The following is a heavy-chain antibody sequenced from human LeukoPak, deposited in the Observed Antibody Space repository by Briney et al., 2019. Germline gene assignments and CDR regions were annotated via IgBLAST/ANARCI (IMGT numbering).Heavy chain of an antibody. CDR1: GVTFSNYA. CDR3: ANSLWIRQFDY. J-gene: IGHJ4*02. Sequence: PGGSLRLSCAASGVTFSNYAMSWVRQAPGKGLGWVSGIGGSGDSTYYADSVKGRFTISRDNSKNTLYLQMNSLRAEDTAVYYCANSLWIRQFDYWGQGTLVTVSS. CDR2: IGGSGDST. V-gene: IGHV3-23*01. D-gene: IGHD5-18*01.